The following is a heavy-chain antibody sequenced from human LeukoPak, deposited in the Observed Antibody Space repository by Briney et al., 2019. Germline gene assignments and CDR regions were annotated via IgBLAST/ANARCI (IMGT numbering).Heavy chain of an antibody. Sequence: ASVPVSCKASGYTFTDYYIHWVRQAPGQGLEWVGWINPNSGGTNYAQKLQGRVTMTRDTSISTAYMELSRLRSDDTAVYYCARDRDGAQGGYWGQGTLVTVSS. D-gene: IGHD4-17*01. CDR3: ARDRDGAQGGY. CDR2: INPNSGGT. J-gene: IGHJ4*02. V-gene: IGHV1-2*02. CDR1: GYTFTDYY.